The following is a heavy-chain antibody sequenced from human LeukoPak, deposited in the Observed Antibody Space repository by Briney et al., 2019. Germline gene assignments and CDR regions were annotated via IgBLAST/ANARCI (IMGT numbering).Heavy chain of an antibody. Sequence: ASVKVSCKASGYTFTSYDINWVRQATGQGLEWMGWMNPNSGNTGYAQKFQGRVTMTRNTSISTAYMELSSLRSEDTAVYYCAREGDYYGSGSYRESDYWGQGALVTVSS. CDR3: AREGDYYGSGSYRESDY. V-gene: IGHV1-8*01. CDR1: GYTFTSYD. D-gene: IGHD3-10*01. J-gene: IGHJ4*02. CDR2: MNPNSGNT.